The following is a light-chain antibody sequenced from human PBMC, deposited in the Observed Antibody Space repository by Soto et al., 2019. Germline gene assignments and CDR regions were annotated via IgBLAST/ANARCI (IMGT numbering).Light chain of an antibody. CDR1: QSISSSY. CDR3: QQHNNWPRT. CDR2: GAS. V-gene: IGKV3-15*01. Sequence: EIVLTQSPGTLSLSPGERATLSCRASQSISSSYLAWYQQRPGQAPRLLIYGASTRATGIPARFSGSGSGTEFTLTISSLQSEDFAVYYCQQHNNWPRTFGQGTKVDIK. J-gene: IGKJ1*01.